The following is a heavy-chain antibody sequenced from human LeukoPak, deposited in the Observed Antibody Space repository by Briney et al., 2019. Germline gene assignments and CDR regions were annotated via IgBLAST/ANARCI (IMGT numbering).Heavy chain of an antibody. CDR2: INPNSGGT. Sequence: ASVKVSCKASRYAFTDYYMHWVRQAPGQGLEWMGWINPNSGGTNYAQKFQGRVTMTRDTSIRTAYMELSSLRSDDTAMYHCASGASAFDYWGQGTLVTVSS. D-gene: IGHD3-16*01. V-gene: IGHV1-2*02. CDR3: ASGASAFDY. CDR1: RYAFTDYY. J-gene: IGHJ4*02.